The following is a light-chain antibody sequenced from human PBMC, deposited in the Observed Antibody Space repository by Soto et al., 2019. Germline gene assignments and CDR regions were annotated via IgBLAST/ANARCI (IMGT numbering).Light chain of an antibody. Sequence: QSALTQPASVSGYPGQSITISCTGASSDVGGYNYVAWCQQHPGKAPKLLIYDVTNRPSGFSSRFSGSKSGNTASLTISGLRAEDEAGYYCSSYTTSSTYVFGTGTKLIVL. CDR1: SSDVGGYNY. J-gene: IGLJ1*01. V-gene: IGLV2-14*01. CDR3: SSYTTSSTYV. CDR2: DVT.